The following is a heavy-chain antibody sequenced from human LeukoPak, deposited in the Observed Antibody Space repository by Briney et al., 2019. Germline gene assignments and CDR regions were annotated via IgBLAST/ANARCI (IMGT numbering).Heavy chain of an antibody. CDR1: GGTFSSYA. CDR2: IIPIFGTA. J-gene: IGHJ6*03. D-gene: IGHD2-2*01. Sequence: SVKVSCKASGGTFSSYAISWLRQAPGQGLEWMGGIIPIFGTANYAQKFQGRVTITADESTSTAYMELSSLRSEDTTVYYCARGDLVPALNYYYYMDVWGKGTTVTVSS. CDR3: ARGDLVPALNYYYYMDV. V-gene: IGHV1-69*13.